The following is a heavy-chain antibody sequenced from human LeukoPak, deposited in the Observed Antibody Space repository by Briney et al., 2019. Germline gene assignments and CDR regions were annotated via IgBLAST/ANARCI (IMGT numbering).Heavy chain of an antibody. CDR3: AKDSTSTAGAYYFDY. CDR1: GFTFSSYG. V-gene: IGHV3-48*01. D-gene: IGHD2-2*01. J-gene: IGHJ4*02. CDR2: ISSSSSTI. Sequence: PGGSLRLSCAASGFTFSSYGMTWVRQAPGKGLEWVSYISSSSSTIYYADSVKGRFTISRDNAKNSLYLQMNSLRAEDTAVYYCAKDSTSTAGAYYFDYWGQGTLVTVSS.